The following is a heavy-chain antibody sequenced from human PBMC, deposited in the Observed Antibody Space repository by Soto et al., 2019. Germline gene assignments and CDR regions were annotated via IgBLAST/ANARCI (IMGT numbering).Heavy chain of an antibody. J-gene: IGHJ4*02. CDR2: ISASSTYM. CDR1: GFMYSSYT. D-gene: IGHD5-12*01. Sequence: EVQLVESGGGLVKPGGSLRLSCAASGFMYSSYTMNWVRQAPGKGLEWISSISASSTYMYYADSLKGRFTISRGNAYNSLYLQMNSLRAEDTAVYYCARGWLRDPWMYWGQGTLVTVSS. CDR3: ARGWLRDPWMY. V-gene: IGHV3-21*01.